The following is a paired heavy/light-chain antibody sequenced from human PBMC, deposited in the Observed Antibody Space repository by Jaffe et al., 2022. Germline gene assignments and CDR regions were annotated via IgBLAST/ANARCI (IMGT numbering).Light chain of an antibody. Sequence: EIVLTQSPATLSLSPGERATLSCRASQSVSNYLAWYQQKPGQAPRLLIYDASIRATGIAARFSGSGSGTDFTLTISSVEPEDFAVYYCQQRSNWPPITFGQGTRLEIK. V-gene: IGKV3-11*01. CDR1: QSVSNY. J-gene: IGKJ5*01. CDR3: QQRSNWPPIT. CDR2: DAS.
Heavy chain of an antibody. CDR2: IRYDGSNE. CDR1: GFTFSGYA. J-gene: IGHJ4*02. CDR3: AKDLRYGSSWSHFDY. D-gene: IGHD6-13*01. Sequence: QVQLVESGGGVVQPGGSLRLSCAASGFTFSGYAMHWVRQAPGKGLEWVAFIRYDGSNEHYADSVKGRFTISRDNSKKTLYLQMHSLRVEDTAVYYCAKDLRYGSSWSHFDYWGQGTLVTVSS. V-gene: IGHV3-30*02.